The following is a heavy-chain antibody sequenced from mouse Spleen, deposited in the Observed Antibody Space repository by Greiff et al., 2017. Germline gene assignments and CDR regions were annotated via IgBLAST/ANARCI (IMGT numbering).Heavy chain of an antibody. CDR1: GYTFTSYW. J-gene: IGHJ4*01. V-gene: IGHV1-55*01. D-gene: IGHD2-4*01. CDR2: IYPGSGST. Sequence: QVQLQQPGAELVKPGASVKMSCKASGYTFTSYWITWVKQRPGQGLEWIGDIYPGSGSTNYNEKFKSKATLTVDTSSSTAYMQLSSLTSEDSAVYYCARIYYDYDGGPYYAMDYWGQGTSVTVSS. CDR3: ARIYYDYDGGPYYAMDY.